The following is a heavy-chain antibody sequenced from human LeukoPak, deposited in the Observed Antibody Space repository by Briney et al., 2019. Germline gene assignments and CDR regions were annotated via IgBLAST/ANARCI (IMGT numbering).Heavy chain of an antibody. V-gene: IGHV1-18*01. CDR1: GYTFTSYG. CDR2: ISAYNGNT. D-gene: IGHD3-10*01. CDR3: ARDLLVRGVIYWFDP. J-gene: IGHJ5*02. Sequence: ASVKVSCKASGYTFTSYGISWVRQAPGQGLEWMGWISAYNGNTNYAQKLQGRVTMTTDTSTSTAYMELRSLRSDDTAVYYCARDLLVRGVIYWFDPWGQGTLVTVSS.